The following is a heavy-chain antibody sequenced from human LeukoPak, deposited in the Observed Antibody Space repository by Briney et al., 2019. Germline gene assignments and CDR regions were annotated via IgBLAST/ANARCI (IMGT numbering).Heavy chain of an antibody. J-gene: IGHJ4*02. V-gene: IGHV3-7*01. Sequence: GGSLRLSCAASGFTFSTYWMTWVRQAPGKGLEWVANTNQDGSDRPYVDSVKGRFTISRDNAKNSLYLQMNSLRAEDTAVYYCARGDERFLEWLLSTFDYWGQGTLVTVSS. CDR2: TNQDGSDR. CDR3: ARGDERFLEWLLSTFDY. CDR1: GFTFSTYW. D-gene: IGHD3-3*01.